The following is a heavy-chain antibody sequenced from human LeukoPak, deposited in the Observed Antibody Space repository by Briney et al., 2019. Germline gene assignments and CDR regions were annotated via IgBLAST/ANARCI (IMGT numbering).Heavy chain of an antibody. V-gene: IGHV4-59*01. J-gene: IGHJ4*02. CDR2: VHDSAGT. Sequence: PSETLSLTCTVSGGSINKYYWSWIRQSPGKGLEWLGYVHDSAGTIYNPSLKSRVTISVDTSKNQFSLKLSSVTAADTAVYYCARGPLRRFLEWSPLDYWGQGTLVTVSS. D-gene: IGHD3-3*01. CDR1: GGSINKYY. CDR3: ARGPLRRFLEWSPLDY.